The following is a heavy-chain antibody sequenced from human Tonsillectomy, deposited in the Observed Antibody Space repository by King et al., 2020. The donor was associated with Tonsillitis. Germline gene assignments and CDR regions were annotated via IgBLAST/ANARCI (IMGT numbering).Heavy chain of an antibody. D-gene: IGHD6-13*01. CDR2: IYYSGST. Sequence: VQLQESGPGLVKPSETMSLTCTVSGGSISSYYWSWIRQPPGKGLEWIGYIYYSGSTNYNPSPKSRVTISVDTSKNQFSLKLGSVTAADTDVYDCARVAAAGIMNWYFDLWGRGTLVTVSS. CDR3: ARVAAAGIMNWYFDL. J-gene: IGHJ2*01. V-gene: IGHV4-59*08. CDR1: GGSISSYY.